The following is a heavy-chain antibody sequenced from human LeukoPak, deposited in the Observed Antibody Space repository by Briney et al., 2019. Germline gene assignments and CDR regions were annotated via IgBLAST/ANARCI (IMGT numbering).Heavy chain of an antibody. V-gene: IGHV4-59*01. Sequence: SETLSHTCTVSGGSITSYYWSWIRQPPGEGLEWIGYIYYSGSTNYNPSLKSRVTISVDTSKKQFSLKLNSMTAADTAVYYCARDRGLGTWFDPWSQGTLVTVSS. D-gene: IGHD1-1*01. J-gene: IGHJ5*02. CDR1: GGSITSYY. CDR2: IYYSGST. CDR3: ARDRGLGTWFDP.